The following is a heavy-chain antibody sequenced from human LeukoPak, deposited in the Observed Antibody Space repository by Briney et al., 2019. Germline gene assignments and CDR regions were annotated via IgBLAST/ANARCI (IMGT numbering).Heavy chain of an antibody. J-gene: IGHJ5*02. CDR1: GGSISSYY. D-gene: IGHD2-15*01. CDR3: ARDLVRGYCSGGSCYPSWFDP. Sequence: SETLSLTCTGSGGSISSYYWSWIRQPPGKGLEWIGYIYYSGSTNYNPSLKSRVTISVDTSKNQFSLKLSSVTAADTAVYYCARDLVRGYCSGGSCYPSWFDPWGQGTLVTVSS. CDR2: IYYSGST. V-gene: IGHV4-59*01.